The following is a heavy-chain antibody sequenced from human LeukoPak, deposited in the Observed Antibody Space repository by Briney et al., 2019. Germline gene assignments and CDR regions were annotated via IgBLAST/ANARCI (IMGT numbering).Heavy chain of an antibody. J-gene: IGHJ4*02. D-gene: IGHD6-19*01. CDR2: IGGGGPTT. V-gene: IGHV3-23*01. CDR1: GFTFSTYA. CDR3: ARGFLGGTDQYFDS. Sequence: GGSLRLSCAASGFTFSTYAMNWVRQATAKGLEWVSTIGGGGPTTDYADSVKDRFTISRDNSKNTLYLQMNSLRAEDTAVYFCARGFLGGTDQYFDSWGQGTLVTVSS.